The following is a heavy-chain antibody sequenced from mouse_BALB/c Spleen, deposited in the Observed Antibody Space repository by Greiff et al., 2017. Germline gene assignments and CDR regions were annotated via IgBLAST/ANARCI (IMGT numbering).Heavy chain of an antibody. V-gene: IGHV2-6-2*01. CDR1: GFSLTSYG. CDR2: IWSDGST. D-gene: IGHD2-2*01. Sequence: VQLQESGPDLVAPSQSLSITCTVSGFSLTSYGVHWVRQPPGKGLEWLVVIWSDGSTTYNSALKSRLSISKDNSKSQVFLKMNSLQTDDTAMYYCARHGGYDVGYYAMDYWGQGTSVTVSS. CDR3: ARHGGYDVGYYAMDY. J-gene: IGHJ4*01.